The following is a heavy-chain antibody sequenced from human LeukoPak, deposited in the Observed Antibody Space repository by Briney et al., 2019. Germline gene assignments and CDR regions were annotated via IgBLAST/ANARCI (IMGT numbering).Heavy chain of an antibody. V-gene: IGHV1-8*01. CDR3: ARSRDIEQQPFDY. D-gene: IGHD6-13*01. Sequence: GASVKVSCKASGYTFSTYDVIWVRQAAGQGLEWMGWMNPNSGNTGYAQKFQGRVTITRNTSISTAYMELSSLRSEDTAVYYCARSRDIEQQPFDYWGQGTLVTVSS. CDR1: GYTFSTYD. CDR2: MNPNSGNT. J-gene: IGHJ4*02.